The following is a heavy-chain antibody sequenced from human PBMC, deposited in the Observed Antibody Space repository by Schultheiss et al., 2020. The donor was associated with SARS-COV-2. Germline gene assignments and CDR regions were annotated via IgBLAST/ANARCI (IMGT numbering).Heavy chain of an antibody. D-gene: IGHD6-19*01. Sequence: GGSLRLSCAASGFTFSSYAMSWVRQAPGKGLEWVSVIYSGGSTYYADSVKGRFTISRDNSKNTLYLQMNSLRAEDTAVYYCAKDYWGRVAVAVPIGWGQGTLVTVSS. V-gene: IGHV3-23*03. CDR2: IYSGGST. CDR3: AKDYWGRVAVAVPIG. CDR1: GFTFSSYA. J-gene: IGHJ4*02.